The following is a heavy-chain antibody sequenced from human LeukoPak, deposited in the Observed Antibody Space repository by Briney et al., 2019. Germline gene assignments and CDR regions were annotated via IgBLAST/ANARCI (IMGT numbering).Heavy chain of an antibody. J-gene: IGHJ4*02. D-gene: IGHD6-13*01. Sequence: GGSLRLSCAASGFTFSSYAMSWVRQAPGKGLEWVSAISGSGGSTYCADSVKGRFTISRDNSENTLNLQMNSLRAEDTTVYSCAKARAGDITAAFNYWGQGTLVTVSS. CDR2: ISGSGGST. CDR1: GFTFSSYA. V-gene: IGHV3-23*01. CDR3: AKARAGDITAAFNY.